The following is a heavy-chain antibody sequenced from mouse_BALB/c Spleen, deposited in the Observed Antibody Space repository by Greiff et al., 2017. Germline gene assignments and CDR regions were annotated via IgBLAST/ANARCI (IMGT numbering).Heavy chain of an antibody. CDR3: ARGQGYGSSYLDY. CDR1: GFTFSSYA. D-gene: IGHD1-1*01. CDR2: ISSGGST. Sequence: EVQLQESGGGLVKPGGSLKLSCAASGFTFSSYAMSWVRQTPEKRLEWVASISSGGSTYYPDSVKGRFTISRDNARNILYLQMSSLRSEDTAMYYCARGQGYGSSYLDYWGQGTTLTVSS. V-gene: IGHV5-6-5*01. J-gene: IGHJ2*01.